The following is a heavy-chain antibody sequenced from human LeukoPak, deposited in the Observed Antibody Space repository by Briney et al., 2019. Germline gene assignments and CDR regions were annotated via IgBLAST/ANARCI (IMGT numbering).Heavy chain of an antibody. CDR2: ISYGGSNK. CDR3: ARSDYGDYVLDD. Sequence: GGSLRLSCAASGFTFSSYAMHWVRQAPGKGLEWVAVISYGGSNKYYADSVKGRFTISRDNSKNTLYLQVNSLRAEDTAVYYCARSDYGDYVLDDWGQGTLVTVSS. V-gene: IGHV3-30*04. CDR1: GFTFSSYA. D-gene: IGHD4-17*01. J-gene: IGHJ4*02.